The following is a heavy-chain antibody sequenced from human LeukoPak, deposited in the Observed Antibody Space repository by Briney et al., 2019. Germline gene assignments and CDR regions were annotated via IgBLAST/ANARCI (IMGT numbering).Heavy chain of an antibody. V-gene: IGHV4-39*01. J-gene: IGHJ3*02. CDR2: IYYSGST. Sequence: SETLSLTCTVSGGSISSSSYYWGWIRQPPGKGLEWIGSIYYSGSTYYNPSLKSRVTISVDTSKNQFSLKLSSVTAADTAVYYCARRGLWPTKGDAFDIWGQGTMVTVSS. D-gene: IGHD3-10*01. CDR3: ARRGLWPTKGDAFDI. CDR1: GGSISSSSYY.